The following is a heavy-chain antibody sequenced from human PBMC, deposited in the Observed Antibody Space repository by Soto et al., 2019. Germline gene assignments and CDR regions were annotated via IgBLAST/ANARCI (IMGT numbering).Heavy chain of an antibody. CDR1: GGSISSDGYS. V-gene: IGHV4-30-2*01. CDR2: IYHSGST. CDR3: ARGRGNYFFYGTDV. J-gene: IGHJ6*02. D-gene: IGHD2-15*01. Sequence: PSETLSLTCAISGGSISSDGYSWSWIRQPPGKGLEWIGYIYHSGSTYYNPSLKSRVTISVDRSKNQFSLKLSSVTAADTAVYYCARGRGNYFFYGTDVWGQGTTVTVSS.